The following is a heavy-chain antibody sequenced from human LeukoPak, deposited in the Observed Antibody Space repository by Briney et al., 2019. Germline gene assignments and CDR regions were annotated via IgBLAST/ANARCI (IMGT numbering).Heavy chain of an antibody. CDR2: IYTSGST. CDR1: GGSISSGSYY. CDR3: AREPLDY. J-gene: IGHJ4*02. V-gene: IGHV4-61*02. Sequence: SQTLSLTCTVSGGSISSGSYYWSWIRQPAGKGLEWIGRIYTSGSTNYNPSLKSRVTISVDTSKNQFSLKLSSVTAADTAVYYCAREPLDYWGQGTLVTVSS.